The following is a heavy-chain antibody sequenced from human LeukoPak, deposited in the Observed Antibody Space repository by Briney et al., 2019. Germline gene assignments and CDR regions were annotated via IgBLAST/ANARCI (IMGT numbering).Heavy chain of an antibody. CDR3: ARGAPAPGIAAAGMGTFDY. V-gene: IGHV4-30-2*01. Sequence: PSETLSLTCTVSGGSISSSSYYWGWIRQPPGKGLEWIGYIYHSGSTYYNPSLKSRVTISVDRSKNQFSLRLSSVTAADTAVYYCARGAPAPGIAAAGMGTFDYWGQGTLVTVSS. J-gene: IGHJ4*02. CDR1: GGSISSSSYY. D-gene: IGHD6-13*01. CDR2: IYHSGST.